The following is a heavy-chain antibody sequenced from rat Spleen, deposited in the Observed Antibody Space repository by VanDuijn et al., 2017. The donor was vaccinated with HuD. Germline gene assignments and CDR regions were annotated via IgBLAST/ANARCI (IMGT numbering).Heavy chain of an antibody. Sequence: EVQLQESGLGLVKPSQSLSLTCSVTGYSITSNYWGWIRKFPGNKMEWIGHIGYSGITSYNPSLKSRISITRDTSRNQFFLQLNSVTTEDTATFYCAKTNNPYFYIMDAWGQGASVTVSS. CDR2: IGYSGIT. D-gene: IGHD3-4*01. CDR3: AKTNNPYFYIMDA. J-gene: IGHJ4*01. CDR1: GYSITSNY. V-gene: IGHV3-1*01.